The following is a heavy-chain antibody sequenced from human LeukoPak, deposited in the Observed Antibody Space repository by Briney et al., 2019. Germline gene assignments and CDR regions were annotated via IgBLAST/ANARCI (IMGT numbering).Heavy chain of an antibody. CDR2: IYYSGST. CDR3: ARVWFGELLLHWFDP. Sequence: SETLSLTCTVSGGSISSGDYYWSWIRQHPGKGLEWIGYIYYSGSTYYNPSLKSRVTISVDTSKNQFSLKLSSVTAADTAVYYCARVWFGELLLHWFDPWGQGTLVTVSS. CDR1: GGSISSGDYY. D-gene: IGHD3-10*01. V-gene: IGHV4-31*03. J-gene: IGHJ5*02.